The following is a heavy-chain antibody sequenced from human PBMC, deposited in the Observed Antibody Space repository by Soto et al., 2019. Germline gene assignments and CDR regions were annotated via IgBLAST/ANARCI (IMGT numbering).Heavy chain of an antibody. CDR1: GFTFDDYA. J-gene: IGHJ4*02. D-gene: IGHD6-19*01. V-gene: IGHV3-9*01. CDR3: AKDMSPESSGNFDY. CDR2: ISWNSGSI. Sequence: EVQLVESGGGLVQPGRSLRLSCAASGFTFDDYAMHWVRQAPGKGLEWVSGISWNSGSIGYADSVKGRFTISRDNAKNSLYLQMNSLRAEDTALYYCAKDMSPESSGNFDYWGQGTLVTVSS.